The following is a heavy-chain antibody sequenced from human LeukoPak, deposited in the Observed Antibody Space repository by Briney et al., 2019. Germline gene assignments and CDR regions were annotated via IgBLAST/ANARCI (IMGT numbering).Heavy chain of an antibody. CDR1: GYTFTSNY. V-gene: IGHV1-46*01. D-gene: IGHD6-19*01. CDR3: ARWPGYSSGWYEDAFDI. Sequence: GASVKVSCKAFGYTFTSNYMHWVRQAPGQGPEWMGVISPSGGSTTYAQKFQGRVTLTRDMSTSTAYMELSRLRSDDTAVYYCARWPGYSSGWYEDAFDIWGQGTMVTVSS. J-gene: IGHJ3*02. CDR2: ISPSGGST.